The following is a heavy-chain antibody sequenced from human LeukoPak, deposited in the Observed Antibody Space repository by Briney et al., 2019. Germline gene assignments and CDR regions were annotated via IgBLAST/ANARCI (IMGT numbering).Heavy chain of an antibody. CDR3: ARDRDYYDSSGHLGAFDI. CDR2: IIPIFGTA. CDR1: GGTFSSYA. J-gene: IGHJ3*02. D-gene: IGHD3-22*01. Sequence: GASVKVSCKASGGTFSSYAISWVRQAPGQGLEWMGGIIPIFGTANYAQKFQGRVTITADESTSTAYMELSSLGSEDTAVYYCARDRDYYDSSGHLGAFDIWGQGTMVTVSS. V-gene: IGHV1-69*13.